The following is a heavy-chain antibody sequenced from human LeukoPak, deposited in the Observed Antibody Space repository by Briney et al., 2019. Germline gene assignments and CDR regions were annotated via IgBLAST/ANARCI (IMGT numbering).Heavy chain of an antibody. CDR3: AKGGKWDVTPFDY. CDR1: GFTFTSYS. D-gene: IGHD1-26*01. CDR2: ISGGGGST. V-gene: IGHV3-23*01. Sequence: GGSLRLSCAASGFTFTSYSMNWVRQAPGKELEWVSTISGGGGSTYYADSVKGRFTISRDNSKNTLYLQVNSLRAEDTAVYYCAKGGKWDVTPFDYWGQGTLVTVSS. J-gene: IGHJ4*02.